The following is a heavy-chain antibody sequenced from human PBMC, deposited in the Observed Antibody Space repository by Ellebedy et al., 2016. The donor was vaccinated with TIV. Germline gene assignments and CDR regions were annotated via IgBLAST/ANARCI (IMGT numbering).Heavy chain of an antibody. D-gene: IGHD5/OR15-5a*01. Sequence: ASVKVSCKTSGYVFTAYYIHWVRQAPGQGLEWMGWINPSTGALKYAQKFHDRVTVTRDTSISIAYMELNSLTSDDTALYYCARDMVQGMVSRYLWFDYWGQGTLVTVSS. V-gene: IGHV1-2*02. J-gene: IGHJ4*02. CDR2: INPSTGAL. CDR1: GYVFTAYY. CDR3: ARDMVQGMVSRYLWFDY.